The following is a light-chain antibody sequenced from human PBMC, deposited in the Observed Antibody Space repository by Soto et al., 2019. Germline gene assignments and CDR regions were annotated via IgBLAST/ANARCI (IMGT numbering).Light chain of an antibody. CDR3: QSYDSSLSAHV. Sequence: QSVLTQPPSVSGAPGQRVTISCTGSSSNIGAGFDVHWYQQLPGRAPKLLIYDNNNRPSGVPDRFSGSKSGTSASLAITGLQAEDEADYYCQSYDSSLSAHVFGSGTKVTVL. V-gene: IGLV1-40*01. J-gene: IGLJ1*01. CDR1: SSNIGAGFD. CDR2: DNN.